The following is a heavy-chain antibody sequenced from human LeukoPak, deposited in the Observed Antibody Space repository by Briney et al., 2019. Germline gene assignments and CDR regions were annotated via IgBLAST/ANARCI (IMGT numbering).Heavy chain of an antibody. CDR2: IYSGGST. CDR3: ARAGGNSDGY. CDR1: GLTVSRNY. J-gene: IGHJ4*02. Sequence: PGGSLRLSCAASGLTVSRNYMSWVRQAPGKGLESVSVIYSGGSTYYADSVKGRFSISRDNAKNSLYLQMNSLRAEDTAVYYCARAGGNSDGYWGQGTLVTVSS. V-gene: IGHV3-53*01. D-gene: IGHD5-18*01.